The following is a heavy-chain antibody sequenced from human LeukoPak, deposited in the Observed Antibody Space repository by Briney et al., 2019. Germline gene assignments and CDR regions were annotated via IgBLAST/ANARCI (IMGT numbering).Heavy chain of an antibody. CDR2: IWYDGSNK. Sequence: GGSLRLSCAASGFSFSSNGMHWVRQAPGKGLEWVAVIWYDGSNKYYADSVKGRFTISRDNSKNTLYLQMNSLRAEDTAVYYCAKDAGSSWYGDFDYWGQGTLVTVSS. D-gene: IGHD6-13*01. J-gene: IGHJ4*02. CDR3: AKDAGSSWYGDFDY. V-gene: IGHV3-30*02. CDR1: GFSFSSNG.